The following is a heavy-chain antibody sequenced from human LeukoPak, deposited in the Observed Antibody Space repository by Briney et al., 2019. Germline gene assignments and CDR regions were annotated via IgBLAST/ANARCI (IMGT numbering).Heavy chain of an antibody. V-gene: IGHV5-51*01. CDR1: GCIFTTYW. D-gene: IGHD1-1*01. CDR2: FYPGDSDT. Sequence: GESLQISCQASGCIFTTYWIGWVRQVPGKGLEWMGMFYPGDSDTRKSPSFQGQVTLSADKSITTAYLQWSSLKASDTAMYYCARGPRGGNWNEALDYWGQGTLVTVSS. J-gene: IGHJ4*02. CDR3: ARGPRGGNWNEALDY.